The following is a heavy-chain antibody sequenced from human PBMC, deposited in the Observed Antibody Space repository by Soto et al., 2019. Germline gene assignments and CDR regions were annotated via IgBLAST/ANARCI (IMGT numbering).Heavy chain of an antibody. CDR1: ELTFSSCG. J-gene: IGHJ4*02. V-gene: IGHV3-33*01. Sequence: GLSLRLSCAASELTFSSCGMHCVRQAPGKGLEWVAVIWYDGSNKYYADSVKGRFTISRDNSKNTLYLQMNSLRAEDTAVYYCARSHYDYIWGSYRQYPTLYFDYWGQGTLVTVSS. CDR3: ARSHYDYIWGSYRQYPTLYFDY. D-gene: IGHD3-16*02. CDR2: IWYDGSNK.